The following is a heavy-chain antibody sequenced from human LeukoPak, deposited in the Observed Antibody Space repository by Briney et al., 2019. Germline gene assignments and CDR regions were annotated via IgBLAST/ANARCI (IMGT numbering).Heavy chain of an antibody. CDR1: GFTFSSYS. CDR3: ARGHSGGGGDWLGY. Sequence: PGGSLRLSCAASGFTFSSYSMNWVRQAPGKGLEWVSYISSSSSTIYYADSVKGRFTISRDNAKNSLYLQMNSLRAEDTAVYYCARGHSGGGGDWLGYWGQGTLVTVSS. V-gene: IGHV3-48*04. J-gene: IGHJ4*02. CDR2: ISSSSSTI. D-gene: IGHD2-21*02.